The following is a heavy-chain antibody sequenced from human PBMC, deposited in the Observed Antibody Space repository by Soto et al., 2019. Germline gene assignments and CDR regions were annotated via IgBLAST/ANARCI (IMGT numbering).Heavy chain of an antibody. V-gene: IGHV3-30-3*01. CDR3: AREGNGDCSGGSCYSPEYYYYYGMDV. Sequence: QVQLVESGGGGVQPGRSLRLSCAASGFTFSSYAMHWVRQAPGKGLEWVAVISYDGSNKYYADSVKGRFTISRDNSKNTLYLQMNSLRAEDTAVYYCAREGNGDCSGGSCYSPEYYYYYGMDVWGQGTTVTVSS. J-gene: IGHJ6*02. CDR1: GFTFSSYA. CDR2: ISYDGSNK. D-gene: IGHD2-15*01.